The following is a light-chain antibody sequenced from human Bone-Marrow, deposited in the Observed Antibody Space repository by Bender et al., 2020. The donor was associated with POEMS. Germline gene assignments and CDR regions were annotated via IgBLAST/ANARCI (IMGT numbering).Light chain of an antibody. J-gene: IGLJ3*02. Sequence: QSALTQPASASGSPGQSITISCTGTSSDVGRFNYVSWYQQHPGKAPKVMIYDVNRRPGGAHRCFGGSTGGAAAPLTASGQQDDEAADYYCSYYATGTNWVFGGGTRVTVL. CDR1: SSDVGRFNY. CDR3: SYYATGTNWV. V-gene: IGLV2-8*01. CDR2: DVN.